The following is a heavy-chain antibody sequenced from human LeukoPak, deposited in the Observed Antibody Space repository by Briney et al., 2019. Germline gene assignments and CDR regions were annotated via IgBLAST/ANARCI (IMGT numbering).Heavy chain of an antibody. D-gene: IGHD3-9*01. J-gene: IGHJ4*02. CDR2: IVGSDGST. V-gene: IGHV3-23*01. CDR1: GSTFSSYG. Sequence: GGSLRLSCAASGSTFSSYGMSWVRQAPGKGLEWVSGIVGSDGSTYYADSVKGRFIISRDNSKNSLYLQMNSLRAEDTAVYYCARDRLRYFDWLHSEVDYWGQGTLVTVSS. CDR3: ARDRLRYFDWLHSEVDY.